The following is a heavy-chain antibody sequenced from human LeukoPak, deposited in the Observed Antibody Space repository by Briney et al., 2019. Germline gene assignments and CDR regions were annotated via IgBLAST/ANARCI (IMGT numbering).Heavy chain of an antibody. CDR2: ISYDGSNK. D-gene: IGHD3-10*01. CDR3: AKDLGGLDY. Sequence: GGSLRLSCAASGFTFSSYGMHWVRQAPGKGLEWVAVISYDGSNKYYADSVKGRFTISRDNSKNTLYLQMNSLRAEDTAVYYCAKDLGGLDYWGQGTLVTVSS. V-gene: IGHV3-30*18. CDR1: GFTFSSYG. J-gene: IGHJ4*02.